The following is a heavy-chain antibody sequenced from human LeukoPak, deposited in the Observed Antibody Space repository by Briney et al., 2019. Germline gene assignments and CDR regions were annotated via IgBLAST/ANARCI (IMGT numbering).Heavy chain of an antibody. CDR3: AREEYSSSWRNPRPRSPLMDV. Sequence: SETLSLTCTVSGGSISSYYWSWIRQPAGKGLEWIGRIYTSGSTNYNPSLKSRVTMSVDTSKNQFSLKLSSVTAADTAVYYCAREEYSSSWRNPRPRSPLMDVWGQGTTVTVSS. CDR1: GGSISSYY. V-gene: IGHV4-4*07. CDR2: IYTSGST. J-gene: IGHJ6*02. D-gene: IGHD6-13*01.